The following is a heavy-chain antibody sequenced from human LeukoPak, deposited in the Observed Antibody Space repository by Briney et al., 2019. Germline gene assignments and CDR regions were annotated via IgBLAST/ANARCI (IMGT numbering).Heavy chain of an antibody. CDR1: GFTVDNYS. Sequence: GGSLRLSCAAAGFTVDNYSMHWVRQAPGKGLEWLSIISWNSGYIGYADSVKGRFTISRDNAKKSLDLPMNSLRAEDTAFYYCAKVRGTYSSGYFFDYWGQGTLVTVSS. CDR2: ISWNSGYI. J-gene: IGHJ4*02. D-gene: IGHD6-19*01. CDR3: AKVRGTYSSGYFFDY. V-gene: IGHV3-9*01.